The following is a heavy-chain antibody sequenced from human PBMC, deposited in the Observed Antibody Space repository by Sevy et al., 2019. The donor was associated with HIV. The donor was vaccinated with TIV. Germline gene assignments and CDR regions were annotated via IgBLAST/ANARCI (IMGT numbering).Heavy chain of an antibody. D-gene: IGHD6-13*01. V-gene: IGHV4-59*01. CDR1: GGSISSYY. CDR2: IYYSGST. J-gene: IGHJ6*02. CDR3: ARLRLAAAGLPYYYYGMDV. Sequence: SETLSLTCTVSGGSISSYYWCWIRQPPGKGLEWIGYIYYSGSTNYNPSLKSRVTISVDTSKNQFSLKLSSVTAADTAVYYCARLRLAAAGLPYYYYGMDVWGQGTTVTVSS.